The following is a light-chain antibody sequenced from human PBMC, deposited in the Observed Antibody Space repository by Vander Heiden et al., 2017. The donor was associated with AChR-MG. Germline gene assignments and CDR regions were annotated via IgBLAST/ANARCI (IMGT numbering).Light chain of an antibody. CDR1: QSVSSY. CDR3: QQRSSWPFT. Sequence: EIVLTQSPATLSLSPGERATLSCRASQSVSSYLAWYQQKPGQAPRLLIYDASNRATGIPARFSGSGSGTDLSLTISSLEAEDFAVYYCQQRSSWPFTFGHGTKVDFK. V-gene: IGKV3-11*01. CDR2: DAS. J-gene: IGKJ3*01.